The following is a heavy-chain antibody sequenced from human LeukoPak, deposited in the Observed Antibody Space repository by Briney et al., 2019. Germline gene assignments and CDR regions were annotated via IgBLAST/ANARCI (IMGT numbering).Heavy chain of an antibody. CDR2: IRGSGDST. V-gene: IGHV3-23*01. CDR1: GFTFSNYA. CDR3: ARDVGDSSKGMDV. D-gene: IGHD3-16*02. Sequence: GGSLRLSCDASGFTFSNYAMSWVRQAPGKGLEWVSTIRGSGDSTFYADSVKGRLTISRDNSKNTLYLQMNSLRAEDTAVYYCARDVGDSSKGMDVWGQGTTVTVSS. J-gene: IGHJ6*02.